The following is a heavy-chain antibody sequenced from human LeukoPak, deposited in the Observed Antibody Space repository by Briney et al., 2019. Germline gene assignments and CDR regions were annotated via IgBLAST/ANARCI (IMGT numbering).Heavy chain of an antibody. CDR3: VRESRPGGAMGLYHNLDY. CDR1: GLHFSNFG. D-gene: IGHD1-1*01. J-gene: IGHJ4*02. CDR2: IRYDGTTI. V-gene: IGHV3-30*02. Sequence: GGSLRLSCAASGLHFSNFGMHWVRQAPGKGLEWVTFIRYDGTTIYYADSVKGRFTISRDNTKNLLFLEMNNLRGDDTAIYYCVRESRPGGAMGLYHNLDYWGQGTLVAVSS.